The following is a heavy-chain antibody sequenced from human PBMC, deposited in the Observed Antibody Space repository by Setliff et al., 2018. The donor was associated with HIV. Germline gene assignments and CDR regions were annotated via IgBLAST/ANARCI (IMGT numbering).Heavy chain of an antibody. Sequence: SCVASGFVFYSFDMNWVRQTPEKGLEWVSAISPGSDITYYADSVKGRFTISRDDAKNMLFLQMNSLTPEDTAIYYCAKPTSGLYPRSFDSWGQGTKVTVS. V-gene: IGHV3-23*01. CDR1: GFVFYSFD. CDR2: ISPGSDIT. CDR3: AKPTSGLYPRSFDS. J-gene: IGHJ3*01. D-gene: IGHD1-26*01.